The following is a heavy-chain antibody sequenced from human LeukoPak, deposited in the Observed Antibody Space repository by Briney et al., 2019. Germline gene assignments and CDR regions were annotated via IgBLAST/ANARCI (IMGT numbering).Heavy chain of an antibody. V-gene: IGHV4-34*01. CDR1: GGSFSGYY. J-gene: IGHJ5*02. CDR3: ARGRDYDFWSGYWERYNWFDP. Sequence: SETLSLTCAVYGGSFSGYYWSWIRQPPVKGLEWIGEINHSGSTNYNPSLKSRVTISVDTSKNQFSLKLSSVTAADTAVYYCARGRDYDFWSGYWERYNWFDPWGQGTLVTVSS. CDR2: INHSGST. D-gene: IGHD3-3*01.